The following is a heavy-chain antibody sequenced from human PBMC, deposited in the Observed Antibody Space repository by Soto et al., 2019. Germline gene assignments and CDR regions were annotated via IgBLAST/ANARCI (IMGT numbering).Heavy chain of an antibody. D-gene: IGHD1-26*01. CDR3: ASQGGYSGSYSDTDFDY. CDR1: GFTFSSYD. V-gene: IGHV3-48*03. CDR2: ISSSGSTI. Sequence: EVQLVESGGGLVQPGVSLRLSCAASGFTFSSYDMNCVRQAPGKGLEWVSYISSSGSTIYYADSVKGRFTISRDNAKNSLYLQMNSLRAEDTAVYYCASQGGYSGSYSDTDFDYWGQGTLVTVSS. J-gene: IGHJ4*02.